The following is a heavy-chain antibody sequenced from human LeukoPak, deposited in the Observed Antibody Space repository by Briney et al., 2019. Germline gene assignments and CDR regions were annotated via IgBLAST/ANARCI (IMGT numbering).Heavy chain of an antibody. V-gene: IGHV3-7*01. Sequence: GGSLRLSCAASGFTFTSYWMSWVRQAPGKGLEWVANIKQDGSEKYYVGSVKGRFTISRDNAKNSLYLQMSSLRAEDMAVYYCAREGSDWNYYYYMDVWGKGTTVTISS. CDR1: GFTFTSYW. CDR3: AREGSDWNYYYYMDV. J-gene: IGHJ6*03. D-gene: IGHD6-19*01. CDR2: IKQDGSEK.